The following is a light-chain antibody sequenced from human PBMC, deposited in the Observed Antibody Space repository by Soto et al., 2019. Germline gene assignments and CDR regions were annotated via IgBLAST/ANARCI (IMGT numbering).Light chain of an antibody. CDR3: LLFYDGVAV. CDR1: TGDVTNGRW. V-gene: IGLV7-46*01. CDR2: DTS. Sequence: QTVVTQEPSLTVSPGGTVTLTCGCSTGDVTNGRWPYWFQQRPGQVPRTLIHDTSNKHSWTPARFSGSLLGGKAALTLSGARPGDDAAYYCLLFYDGVAVFGGGTQLTVL. J-gene: IGLJ7*01.